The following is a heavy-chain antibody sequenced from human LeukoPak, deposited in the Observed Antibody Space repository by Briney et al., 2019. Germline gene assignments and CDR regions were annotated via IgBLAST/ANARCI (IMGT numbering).Heavy chain of an antibody. CDR3: AREFKTHLLCFGELVFDP. CDR1: GFTFSDYY. D-gene: IGHD3-10*01. V-gene: IGHV3-11*01. CDR2: ISSSGSTI. Sequence: GGSLRLSCTASGFTFSDYYMSWIRQAPGKGLEWVSYISSSGSTIYYADSVKGRFAISRDNAKNSLYLQMNSLRAEDTAVYYCAREFKTHLLCFGELVFDPWGQGTLVTVSS. J-gene: IGHJ5*02.